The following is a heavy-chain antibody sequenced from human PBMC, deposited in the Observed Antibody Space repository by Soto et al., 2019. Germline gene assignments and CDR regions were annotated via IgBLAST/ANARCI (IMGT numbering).Heavy chain of an antibody. J-gene: IGHJ5*02. CDR2: SRCRASGYST. Sequence: EVQLVESGGGLVQPGGSLRLSCAASGFTLSDSYIDWVRQAPGKGLEGVGRSRCRASGYSTIYAAPVKGRFATSREYSNNLIYLEMNSLSTEDTAVSYCVRDTYFSDSSGYTRCFDHWGKGTLVPVSS. CDR1: GFTLSDSY. CDR3: VRDTYFSDSSGYTRCFDH. V-gene: IGHV3-72*01. D-gene: IGHD3-22*01.